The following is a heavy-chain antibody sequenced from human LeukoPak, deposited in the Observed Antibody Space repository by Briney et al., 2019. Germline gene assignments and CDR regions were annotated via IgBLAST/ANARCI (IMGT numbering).Heavy chain of an antibody. CDR2: INSDGSST. Sequence: GGSLRLSCAASGFTFSSYWMHWVRQAPGQGLVWVSRINSDGSSTSYADSVKGRFTISRDNAKNTVYLQMNSLRAEDTAVYYCARVLGSQIDYWGQGTLVTVSS. CDR1: GFTFSSYW. J-gene: IGHJ4*02. CDR3: ARVLGSQIDY. V-gene: IGHV3-74*01. D-gene: IGHD3-10*01.